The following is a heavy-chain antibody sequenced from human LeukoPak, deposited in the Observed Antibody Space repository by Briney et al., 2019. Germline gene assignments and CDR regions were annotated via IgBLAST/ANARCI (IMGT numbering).Heavy chain of an antibody. CDR1: GGSFSGYY. D-gene: IGHD6-6*01. Sequence: SETLSLTCAVYGGSFSGYYWSWIRQPPGKGLEWIGEINHSGSTNYNPSLKSRVTISVDTSKNQFSLKLSSVTAADTAVYYCARWIAARIFYYYYHMDVWGKGTMVTVSS. J-gene: IGHJ6*03. CDR3: ARWIAARIFYYYYHMDV. V-gene: IGHV4-34*01. CDR2: INHSGST.